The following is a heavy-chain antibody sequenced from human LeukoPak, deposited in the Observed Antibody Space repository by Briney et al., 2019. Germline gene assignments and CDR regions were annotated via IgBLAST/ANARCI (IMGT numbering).Heavy chain of an antibody. J-gene: IGHJ4*02. Sequence: PGGSLRLSCAASGFTVSSNLMTWVRQSPGRGLEWLSSSYSAGATYYADSVKGRFTISRDNAKNSLYLQMNSLRAEDTAVYYCARVCSSTSCYSYWGQGTLVTVSS. V-gene: IGHV3-53*01. CDR3: ARVCSSTSCYSY. CDR1: GFTVSSNL. CDR2: SYSAGAT. D-gene: IGHD2-2*02.